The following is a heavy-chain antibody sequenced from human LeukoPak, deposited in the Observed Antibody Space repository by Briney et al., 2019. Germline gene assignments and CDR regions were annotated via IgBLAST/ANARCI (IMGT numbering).Heavy chain of an antibody. V-gene: IGHV4-34*01. CDR3: ARGSNVLRFFEWLFDTYDAFDI. D-gene: IGHD3-3*01. CDR2: INHSGST. J-gene: IGHJ3*02. CDR1: GGSFSGYY. Sequence: SETLSLTCAVYGGSFSGYYWSWIRQPPGKGLEWIGEINHSGSTNYNPSLKSRVTISVDTSKNQFSLKLSSVTAADTAVYYCARGSNVLRFFEWLFDTYDAFDIWGQGTMVTVSS.